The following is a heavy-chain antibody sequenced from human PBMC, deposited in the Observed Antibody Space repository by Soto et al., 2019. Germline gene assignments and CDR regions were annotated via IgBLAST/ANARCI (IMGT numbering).Heavy chain of an antibody. Sequence: QAQLVQSGAEMKKPGASVKVSCKATGYTFSAYTMNWVRQAPGQRLEWVGWINAGSGNTKYSQNFQGRVSITRDTSASTVYMELTGLTSEDTAVYYCARDTETLGPRANDALDIWGQGTMVTVSS. CDR2: INAGSGNT. V-gene: IGHV1-3*01. CDR3: ARDTETLGPRANDALDI. D-gene: IGHD3-3*02. CDR1: GYTFSAYT. J-gene: IGHJ3*02.